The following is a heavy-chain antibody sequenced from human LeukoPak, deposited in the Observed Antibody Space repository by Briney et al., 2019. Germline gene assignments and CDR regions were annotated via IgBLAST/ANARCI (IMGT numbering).Heavy chain of an antibody. D-gene: IGHD2-15*01. CDR1: GGSIGSSSYY. Sequence: RASETLSLTCTVSGGSIGSSSYYWRWIRQPPGKGLEWIGYIYYSGSTNYNPSLKSQVTMSVDTSKNQFSLKLSPVTAADTAVYYCARGRRIVVVVAATPVNWFDPWGQGTLVTVSS. CDR3: ARGRRIVVVVAATPVNWFDP. J-gene: IGHJ5*02. CDR2: IYYSGST. V-gene: IGHV4-61*05.